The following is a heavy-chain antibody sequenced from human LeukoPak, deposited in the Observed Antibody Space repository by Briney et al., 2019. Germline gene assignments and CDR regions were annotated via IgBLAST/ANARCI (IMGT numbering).Heavy chain of an antibody. CDR1: GYTFTSYD. V-gene: IGHV1-8*01. D-gene: IGHD6-13*01. J-gene: IGHJ4*02. CDR3: AREKTGYSSSWQPNDY. CDR2: MNPNSGNT. Sequence: ASVKVSCKASGYTFTSYDINWVRQATGQGLEWMGWMNPNSGNTGYAQKFQGRVTMTRNTSISTAYMELSSLRSEDTAVYYCAREKTGYSSSWQPNDYWGQGTLVTVSS.